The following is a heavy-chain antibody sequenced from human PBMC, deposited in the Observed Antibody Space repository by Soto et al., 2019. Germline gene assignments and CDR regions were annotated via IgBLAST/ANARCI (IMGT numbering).Heavy chain of an antibody. Sequence: QVHLQESGPGLVKPSQTLSLTCTVSGGSISSGGYYWSWIRQHPGKGLEWIGYIYYSVSTYYNPSLKSQVTISVDTSKNQFSLKLSSVTAADTAVYYCARGWRAMVTMEYRHFDYWRQGNLVNVSS. CDR2: IYYSVST. CDR1: GGSISSGGYY. D-gene: IGHD5-18*01. V-gene: IGHV4-31*01. CDR3: ARGWRAMVTMEYRHFDY. J-gene: IGHJ4*02.